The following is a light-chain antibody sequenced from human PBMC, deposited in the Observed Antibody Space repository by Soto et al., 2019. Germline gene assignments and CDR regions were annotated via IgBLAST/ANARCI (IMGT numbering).Light chain of an antibody. J-gene: IGKJ5*01. V-gene: IGKV3-11*01. Sequence: EIVLTQSPATLSLSPGERATLSCRASQSVSESLAWYQQKPGQAPRLLIYDVSYRATGIPVRFSGSGSGTDFTLTISSLEPEDFAVYYCQQHGSSPITFGQGTRLQIK. CDR2: DVS. CDR3: QQHGSSPIT. CDR1: QSVSES.